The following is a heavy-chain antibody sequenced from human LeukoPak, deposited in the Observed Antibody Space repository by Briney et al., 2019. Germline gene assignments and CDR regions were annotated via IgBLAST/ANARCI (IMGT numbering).Heavy chain of an antibody. D-gene: IGHD4-23*01. Sequence: SETLSLTCTVSGGSIGYYYWSWIRQPPGKGLEWIGYIYYSGSTNYNPSLKSRVTISVDTSKNQFSLKLRSVTAADTAVYYCARVGFGNTPHPIDYWGQGTLVTVSS. J-gene: IGHJ4*02. CDR3: ARVGFGNTPHPIDY. CDR1: GGSIGYYY. V-gene: IGHV4-59*01. CDR2: IYYSGST.